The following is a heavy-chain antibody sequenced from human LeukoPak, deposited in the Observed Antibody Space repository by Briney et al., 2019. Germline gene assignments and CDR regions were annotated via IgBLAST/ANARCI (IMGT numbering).Heavy chain of an antibody. D-gene: IGHD5-18*01. V-gene: IGHV3-23*01. CDR2: ISGSGGST. J-gene: IGHJ6*03. Sequence: PGGSLRLSCAASGFTFSSYAMSWVRQAPGKGLEWVSAISGSGGSTYYADSVKGRFTISRDNSKNTLYLQMNSLRAEDTAVYYCAKDRYSYGRYYYYMDVWGKGTTVTVSS. CDR3: AKDRYSYGRYYYYMDV. CDR1: GFTFSSYA.